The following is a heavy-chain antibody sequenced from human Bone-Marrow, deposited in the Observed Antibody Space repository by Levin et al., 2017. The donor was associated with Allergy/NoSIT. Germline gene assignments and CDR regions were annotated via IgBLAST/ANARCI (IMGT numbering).Heavy chain of an antibody. V-gene: IGHV7-4-1*01. Sequence: ASVKVSCKASGYTFTSYAMNWVRQAPGQGLEWMGWINTNTGNPTYAQGFTGRFVFSLDTSVSTAYLQICSLKAEDTAVYYCARDKSPTYYDRSRGEFDPWGQGSVVTVSA. CDR1: GYTFTSYA. CDR3: ARDKSPTYYDRSRGEFDP. CDR2: INTNTGNP. D-gene: IGHD3-3*01. J-gene: IGHJ5*02.